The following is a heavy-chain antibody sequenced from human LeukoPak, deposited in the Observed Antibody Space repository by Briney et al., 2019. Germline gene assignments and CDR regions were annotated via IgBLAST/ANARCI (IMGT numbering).Heavy chain of an antibody. Sequence: SGPTLVNPTLTLTLTCTFSGFSLRNTGVGVGWIRQPPGKAPEWLALIYWNDDKDYRPSLKSRLTITKDSFKNQVVLTMTNMDPVDTATYYCAHRTPTYYYDSSGYYFRYWGQGTRVTVSS. CDR3: AHRTPTYYYDSSGYYFRY. V-gene: IGHV2-5*01. D-gene: IGHD3-22*01. CDR1: GFSLRNTGVG. J-gene: IGHJ4*02. CDR2: IYWNDDK.